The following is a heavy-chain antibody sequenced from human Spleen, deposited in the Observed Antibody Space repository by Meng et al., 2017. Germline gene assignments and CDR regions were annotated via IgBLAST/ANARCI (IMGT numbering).Heavy chain of an antibody. V-gene: IGHV1-46*01. CDR2: INPSGGSA. J-gene: IGHJ3*02. D-gene: IGHD5-12*01. CDR3: ARAAGYRGAFDI. Sequence: ASVKVSCKASGGTFSSYAISWVRQAPGQGLEWMGIINPSGGSASYAQKFQGRVTMTRDTSTSTVYMELRSLRSEDTAVYYCARAAGYRGAFDIWGQGTMVTVSS. CDR1: GGTFSSYA.